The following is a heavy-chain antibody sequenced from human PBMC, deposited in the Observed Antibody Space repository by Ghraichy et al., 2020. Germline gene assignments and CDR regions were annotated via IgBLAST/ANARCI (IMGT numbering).Heavy chain of an antibody. Sequence: SGPTLVKPTETLTLTCTVSGFSLSNARMGVSWIRQPPGKALEWLAHIFSNDEKSYSTSLKSRLTISKDTSKSQVVLTMTNMDPVDTATYYCAWIHSDYVWGSYRFSWFDPWGQGTLVTVSS. J-gene: IGHJ5*02. V-gene: IGHV2-26*04. CDR1: GFSLSNARMG. CDR3: AWIHSDYVWGSYRFSWFDP. CDR2: IFSNDEK. D-gene: IGHD3-16*02.